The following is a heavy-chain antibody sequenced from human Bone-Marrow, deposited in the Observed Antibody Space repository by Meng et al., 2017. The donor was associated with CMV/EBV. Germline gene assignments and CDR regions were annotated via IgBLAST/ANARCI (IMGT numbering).Heavy chain of an antibody. CDR3: ARDGRDCSSTSCYQPVYYYGMDV. CDR1: GGSISSGDYY. CDR2: TYYSGST. Sequence: SETLSLTCTVSGGSISSGDYYWNWIRQPPGKGLEWIGYTYYSGSTYYNPSLKSRVTISVDTSKNQFSLKLSSVTAADTAVYYCARDGRDCSSTSCYQPVYYYGMDVWGQGTTVTV. J-gene: IGHJ6*02. V-gene: IGHV4-30-4*08. D-gene: IGHD2-2*01.